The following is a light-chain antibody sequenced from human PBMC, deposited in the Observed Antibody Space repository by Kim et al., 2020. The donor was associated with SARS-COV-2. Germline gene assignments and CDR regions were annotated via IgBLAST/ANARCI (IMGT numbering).Light chain of an antibody. Sequence: SYELTQPPSVSVAPGKTARITCGGNNIGSKSEHWYQQKPGQAPVLVIYYDSDRPSGIPERFSGSNSGNAATLTISRVEAGDEDDYYCQVWDSSSDHSVFGGGTQLTVL. CDR1: NIGSKS. V-gene: IGLV3-21*04. CDR2: YDS. CDR3: QVWDSSSDHSV. J-gene: IGLJ2*01.